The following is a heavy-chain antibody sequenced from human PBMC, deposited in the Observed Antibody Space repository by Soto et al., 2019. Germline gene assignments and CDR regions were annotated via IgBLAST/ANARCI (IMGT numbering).Heavy chain of an antibody. CDR3: ARYVAGTTGSAFDM. D-gene: IGHD1-1*01. CDR1: GFSLSTTAVG. V-gene: IGHV2-5*02. Sequence: QITLKEYGPTLVKPTQTLTLTCTFSGFSLSTTAVGVGCIRQPPGKALECLAVIYWDDDKRYRPSLKTRLSITKDTSKNQVVLTMTNMDPVDTATYYCARYVAGTTGSAFDMWGQGTMVAVSS. CDR2: IYWDDDK. J-gene: IGHJ3*02.